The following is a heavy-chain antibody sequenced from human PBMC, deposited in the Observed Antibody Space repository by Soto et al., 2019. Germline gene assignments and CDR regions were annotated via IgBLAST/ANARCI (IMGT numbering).Heavy chain of an antibody. V-gene: IGHV3-74*03. D-gene: IGHD6-19*01. CDR2: IDAAGSGT. Sequence: EVQLVESGGGLVQPGGSLRLSCAASRFTFRTYWMHWVRQSPGKGLVWVSRIDAAGSGTTYADAVEGRFTISRDNAKNTLYLQMNSLRAEDTAVYYCARDQTVTGPSTFDYCGQGTLVTVSS. CDR3: ARDQTVTGPSTFDY. CDR1: RFTFRTYW. J-gene: IGHJ4*02.